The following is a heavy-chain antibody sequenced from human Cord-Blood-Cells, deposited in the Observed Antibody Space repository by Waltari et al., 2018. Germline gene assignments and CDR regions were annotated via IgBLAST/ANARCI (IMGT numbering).Heavy chain of an antibody. D-gene: IGHD7-27*01. CDR3: ARENWGPIRLRSPDY. CDR1: GGTFSSYA. CDR2: IIPIFCTA. V-gene: IGHV1-69*06. Sequence: QVQLVQSGAAVKKPGSSVKVSCKASGGTFSSYAIRWVRQAPGQGLEWRGGIIPIFCTANYAQTFQGRVTITADKPTSTAYMELSSLRSEDTAVYYCARENWGPIRLRSPDYWGQGTLVTVSS. J-gene: IGHJ4*02.